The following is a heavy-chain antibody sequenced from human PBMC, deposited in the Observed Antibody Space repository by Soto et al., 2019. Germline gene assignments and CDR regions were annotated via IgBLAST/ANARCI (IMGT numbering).Heavy chain of an antibody. J-gene: IGHJ6*02. CDR3: ARKGNVFRHFDWSRGSYYGMDV. Sequence: SETLSLTCAVYGGSFSGYYWSWIRQPPGKGLEWIGEINHSGSTNYNPSLKSRVTISVDTSKNQFSLKLSSVTAADTAVYYCARKGNVFRHFDWSRGSYYGMDVWGQGTTVTV. CDR1: GGSFSGYY. V-gene: IGHV4-34*01. D-gene: IGHD3-9*01. CDR2: INHSGST.